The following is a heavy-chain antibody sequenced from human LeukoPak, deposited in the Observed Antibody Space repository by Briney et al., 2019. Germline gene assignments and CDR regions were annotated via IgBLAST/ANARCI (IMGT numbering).Heavy chain of an antibody. CDR1: GFTFSSYS. V-gene: IGHV3-21*01. J-gene: IGHJ4*02. Sequence: GGSLRLSCAASGFTFSSYSMNWVRQAPGKGLEWVSSISSSSSYIYYADSVKGGFTISRDNSKNTLYLQMNSLRAVDTAVYYCARGGASRWPDYYDSSGFPYYFDYWGQGTLVTVSS. CDR3: ARGGASRWPDYYDSSGFPYYFDY. CDR2: ISSSSSYI. D-gene: IGHD3-22*01.